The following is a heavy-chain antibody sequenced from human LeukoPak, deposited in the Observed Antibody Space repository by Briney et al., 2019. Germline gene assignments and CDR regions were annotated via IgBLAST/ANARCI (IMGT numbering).Heavy chain of an antibody. CDR2: INSDGSST. D-gene: IGHD1-26*01. CDR1: GFTFSSYW. CDR3: ARALREHGVFDI. V-gene: IGHV3-74*01. Sequence: GGSLRLSCAASGFTFSSYWMHWVRQAPGKGLVWVSRINSDGSSTSYGDSVKGRFTISRDNSKNTVFLQLNSLRAEDTAVYYCARALREHGVFDIWGQGTMVTVSS. J-gene: IGHJ3*02.